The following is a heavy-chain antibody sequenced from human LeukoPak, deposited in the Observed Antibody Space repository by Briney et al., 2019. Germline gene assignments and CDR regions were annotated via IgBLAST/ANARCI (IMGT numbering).Heavy chain of an antibody. Sequence: SETLSLTCAAYGGSFSGYYWSWIRQPPGKGLEWIGEINHSGSTNYNPSRKSPVPIPVDTSKSQCSLQTSSVSAADTAVYDCARDGVALTPFGPWGQGTLVTVSS. CDR2: INHSGST. CDR3: ARDGVALTPFGP. D-gene: IGHD3-10*01. J-gene: IGHJ5*02. V-gene: IGHV4-34*01. CDR1: GGSFSGYY.